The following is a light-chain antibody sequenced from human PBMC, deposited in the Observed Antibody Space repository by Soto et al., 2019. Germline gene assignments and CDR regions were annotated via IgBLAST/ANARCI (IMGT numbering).Light chain of an antibody. Sequence: DIQMTQSPSSLSASVGDRVTITCRASQSISSYLYWYQQKPGNAPKLLNYAASSLQSGVPSRFSGSGSGTDFTLTISSLQPEDFANYYCQQSYSTPRPFGQGTRLEIK. V-gene: IGKV1-39*01. CDR1: QSISSY. CDR3: QQSYSTPRP. CDR2: AAS. J-gene: IGKJ5*01.